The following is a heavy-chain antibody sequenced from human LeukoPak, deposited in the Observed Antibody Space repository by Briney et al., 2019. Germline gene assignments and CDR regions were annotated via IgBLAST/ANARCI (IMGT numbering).Heavy chain of an antibody. Sequence: GASVKVSCKASGYTFTSYGISWVRQAPGQGLEWMGWISAYNGNTNYPQKLQGRVTMTTDTSTSTAYMELRSLRSDDTAVYYCARMEEYYDFWSGYYHANYFDYWGQGTLVTVSS. CDR3: ARMEEYYDFWSGYYHANYFDY. D-gene: IGHD3-3*01. V-gene: IGHV1-18*01. CDR2: ISAYNGNT. J-gene: IGHJ4*02. CDR1: GYTFTSYG.